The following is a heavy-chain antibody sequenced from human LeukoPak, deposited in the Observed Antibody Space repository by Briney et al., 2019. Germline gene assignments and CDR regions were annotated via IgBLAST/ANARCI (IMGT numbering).Heavy chain of an antibody. J-gene: IGHJ3*02. V-gene: IGHV3-21*01. Sequence: GGSLRLSCAASGFTFSSYSMNWVRQAPGKGLEWVSSISSSSSYIYYADSVKGRFAISRDNAKNSLYLQMNSLRAEDTAVYYCARVYYDRPVFIDIWGQGTMVTVSS. CDR2: ISSSSSYI. CDR3: ARVYYDRPVFIDI. CDR1: GFTFSSYS. D-gene: IGHD3-22*01.